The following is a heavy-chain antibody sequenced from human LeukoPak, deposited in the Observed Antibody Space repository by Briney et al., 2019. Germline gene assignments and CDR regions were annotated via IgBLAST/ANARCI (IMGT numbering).Heavy chain of an antibody. V-gene: IGHV4-59*08. D-gene: IGHD2-2*02. Sequence: SETLSLTCTVSGGSISSYYWSWLRQPPGKGLEWIGYIYYSGSTNYNPSLKSRVTISVDTSKNQFSLKLSSVTAADTAVYYCASCISCYTPYYFDYWGQGTLVTVSS. CDR3: ASCISCYTPYYFDY. CDR1: GGSISSYY. CDR2: IYYSGST. J-gene: IGHJ4*02.